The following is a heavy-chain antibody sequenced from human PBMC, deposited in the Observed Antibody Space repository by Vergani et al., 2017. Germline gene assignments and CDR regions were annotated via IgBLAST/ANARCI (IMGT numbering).Heavy chain of an antibody. CDR2: IYGNDDK. CDR3: AHRXTFRVLTHNGFDS. J-gene: IGHJ5*01. V-gene: IGHV2-5*01. D-gene: IGHD3-10*01. Sequence: QITLKESGPTLVKPTQTLTLTCTFSGFSLVTAPVAVGWIRQPQGKALEWLALIYGNDDKRYSPSLKSRLTITKDTSKNQVLLTMTNMDPADTATYYCAHRXTFRVLTHNGFDSWGQGTLVTVSS. CDR1: GFSLVTAPVA.